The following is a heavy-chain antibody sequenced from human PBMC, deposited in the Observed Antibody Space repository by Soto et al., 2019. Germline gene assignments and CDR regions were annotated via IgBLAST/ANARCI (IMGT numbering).Heavy chain of an antibody. CDR3: ARDPRPANYDFWSGYRDGGSDY. D-gene: IGHD3-3*01. J-gene: IGHJ4*02. CDR1: GFTFSSYA. CDR2: ISGSGGST. V-gene: IGHV3-23*01. Sequence: GGSLRLSCAASGFTFSSYAMSWVRQAPGKGLEWVSAISGSGGSTYYADSVKGRFTISGDNSKNTLYLQMNSLRAEDTAVYYCARDPRPANYDFWSGYRDGGSDYWGQGTLVTVSS.